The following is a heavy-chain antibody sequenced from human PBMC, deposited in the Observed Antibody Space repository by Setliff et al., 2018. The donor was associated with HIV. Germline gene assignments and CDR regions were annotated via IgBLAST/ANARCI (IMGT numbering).Heavy chain of an antibody. Sequence: ASVKVSCKASGYSFTDYYMHWVRQAPGQGLEWMGWINPNRGGTNYAQKFQGRVTMTRDTSISTAYMNLSGLRSNDTAVYYCTRGTAVADTNTQPFKYWGQGALVTVSS. CDR2: INPNRGGT. J-gene: IGHJ4*02. CDR1: GYSFTDYY. V-gene: IGHV1-2*02. D-gene: IGHD6-19*01. CDR3: TRGTAVADTNTQPFKY.